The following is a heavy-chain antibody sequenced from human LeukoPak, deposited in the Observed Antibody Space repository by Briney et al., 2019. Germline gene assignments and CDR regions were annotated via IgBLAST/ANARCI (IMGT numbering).Heavy chain of an antibody. CDR2: IYPGDSDT. Sequence: GESLKISCKGSGYSFTSYWIGWVRQMPGKGLEWMGIIYPGDSDTRYSPPFQGQVTISADKSISTAYLQWSSLKASDTAMYYCARSYCSGGSCFEYFQHWGQGTLVTVSS. V-gene: IGHV5-51*01. CDR3: ARSYCSGGSCFEYFQH. CDR1: GYSFTSYW. D-gene: IGHD2-15*01. J-gene: IGHJ1*01.